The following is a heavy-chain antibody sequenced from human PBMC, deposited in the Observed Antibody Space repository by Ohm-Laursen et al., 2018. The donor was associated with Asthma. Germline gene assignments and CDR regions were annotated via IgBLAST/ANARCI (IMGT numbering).Heavy chain of an antibody. CDR2: IKPDGTEN. J-gene: IGHJ4*02. D-gene: IGHD1-1*01. Sequence: SLRLSCAASGLTFNSYWMTWVRQVPGKGLEWVANIKPDGTENAYLDSVRGRFTITKDNAKNSLFLQMNSLRGEDTALYYCARDSGWNALDHWGQGTLVTVSS. CDR3: ARDSGWNALDH. CDR1: GLTFNSYW. V-gene: IGHV3-7*05.